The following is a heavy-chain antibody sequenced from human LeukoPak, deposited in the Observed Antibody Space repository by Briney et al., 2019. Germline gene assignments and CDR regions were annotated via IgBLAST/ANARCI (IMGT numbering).Heavy chain of an antibody. D-gene: IGHD3-16*02. CDR2: IYVTGN. V-gene: IGHV4-59*08. J-gene: IGHJ6*03. Sequence: SETLSLTCTVSGGSIGTYYWSWLRQSPGKGLEWIGYIYVTGNRYNPYLQSRVTILVDTSRNQFFLKMSSVTAADTAVYYCARHIGGGIEDMDVWGKGTKVTVSS. CDR1: GGSIGTYY. CDR3: ARHIGGGIEDMDV.